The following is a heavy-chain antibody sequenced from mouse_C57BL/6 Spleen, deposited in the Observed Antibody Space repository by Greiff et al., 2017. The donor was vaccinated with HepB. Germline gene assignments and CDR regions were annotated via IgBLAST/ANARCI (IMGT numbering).Heavy chain of an antibody. J-gene: IGHJ3*01. CDR3: ARTIVYYGSSAFAY. CDR2: ISDGGSYT. Sequence: EVMLVESGGGLVKPGGSLKLSCAASGFTFSSYAMSWVRQTPEKRLEWVATISDGGSYTYYPDNVKGRFTISRDNAKNNLYLQMSHLKSEDTAMYYCARTIVYYGSSAFAYWGQGTLVTVSA. D-gene: IGHD1-1*01. CDR1: GFTFSSYA. V-gene: IGHV5-4*03.